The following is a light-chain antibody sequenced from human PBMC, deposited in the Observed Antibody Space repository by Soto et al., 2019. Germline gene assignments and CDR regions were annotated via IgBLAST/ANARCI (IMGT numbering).Light chain of an antibody. V-gene: IGKV1-39*01. CDR2: AAY. Sequence: DIQMTQSPSSLSASVGDKVTVXXRASQSVDNYLNWYQQKPGKAPKVXIFAAYNLHSGVPARFSGSGSATAFTLTISSLQPEDFATYYCQQSYSSRWTFGQGTKVDIK. CDR1: QSVDNY. J-gene: IGKJ1*01. CDR3: QQSYSSRWT.